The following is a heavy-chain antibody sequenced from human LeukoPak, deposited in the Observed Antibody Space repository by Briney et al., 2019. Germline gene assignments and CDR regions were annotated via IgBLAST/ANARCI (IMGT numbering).Heavy chain of an antibody. Sequence: SETLSLTCTVSGGSVSSGSYSWSWIRQPPGKGLEWIGYIYYSGSTNYNPSLKSRVTISVDTSKNQFSLKLSSVTAADTAVYYCAGDRVDTVMDALDYWGQGTLVTVSS. CDR2: IYYSGST. V-gene: IGHV4-61*01. CDR3: AGDRVDTVMDALDY. D-gene: IGHD5-18*01. CDR1: GGSVSSGSYS. J-gene: IGHJ4*02.